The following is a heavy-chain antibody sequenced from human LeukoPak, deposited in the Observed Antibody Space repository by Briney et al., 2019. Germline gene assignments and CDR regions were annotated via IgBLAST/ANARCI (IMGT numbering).Heavy chain of an antibody. CDR3: ARSRFTYGSVALDY. CDR2: IGSSGRPV. D-gene: IGHD4-17*01. V-gene: IGHV3-48*02. CDR1: GFTFSSYA. Sequence: GGSLRLSCATSGFTFSSYAMSWVRQAPGKGLEWLSSIGSSGRPVYYSDSVKGRFSISRDDAKDSLHLQMNSLRDEDTAVYYCARSRFTYGSVALDYWGRGTLVTVSS. J-gene: IGHJ4*02.